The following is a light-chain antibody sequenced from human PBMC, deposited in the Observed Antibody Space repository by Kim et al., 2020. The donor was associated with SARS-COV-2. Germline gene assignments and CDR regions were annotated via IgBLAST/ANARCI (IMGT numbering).Light chain of an antibody. J-gene: IGLJ3*02. CDR3: QSYDSSLSAWV. CDR1: SSNIGAGYD. CDR2: GNS. V-gene: IGLV1-40*01. Sequence: RVTLPWTGGSSNIGAGYDVHWYQQLPGTAPKLLIYGNSNRPSGVPDRFSGSKSGTSASLAITGLQAEDEADYYCQSYDSSLSAWVFGGGTQLTVL.